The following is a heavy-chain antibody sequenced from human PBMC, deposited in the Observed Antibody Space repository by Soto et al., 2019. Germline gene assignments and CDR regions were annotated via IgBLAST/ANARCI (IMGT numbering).Heavy chain of an antibody. D-gene: IGHD4-4*01. CDR2: ISGSGGST. CDR1: GFTFSNYA. V-gene: IGHV3-23*01. CDR3: TRGHYNNFL. J-gene: IGHJ4*02. Sequence: GGSLRLSCAVSGFTFSNYAMSWVRQAPGKGLEWVSAISGSGGSTYYADSVKGRFTISRDNAKSSLSLQMNSLRAEDTAVYYCTRGHYNNFLGGEGTLVTVSS.